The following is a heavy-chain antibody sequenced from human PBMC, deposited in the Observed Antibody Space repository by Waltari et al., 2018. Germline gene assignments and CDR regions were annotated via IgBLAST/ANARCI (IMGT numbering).Heavy chain of an antibody. V-gene: IGHV3-23*01. CDR2: FVGSGGSR. CDR1: GFSLSSYA. Sequence: EVQRWESGGGWGQPGGSLRRAGAASGFSLSSYAMGLCRGARGHRLGCVSAFVGSGGSRSYADSLTALLTLSRDHSKNTLYLTMNSLIADDTAVYSCAQLIAVPYFDYWGQGTLVTVSS. D-gene: IGHD2-8*01. J-gene: IGHJ4*02. CDR3: AQLIAVPYFDY.